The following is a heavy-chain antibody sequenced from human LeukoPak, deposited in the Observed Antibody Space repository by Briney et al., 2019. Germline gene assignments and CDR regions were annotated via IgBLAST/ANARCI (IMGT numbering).Heavy chain of an antibody. Sequence: PGASLRLPCAASGFTFSSYAMSWVRQAPGKGLEWGSAISGSGGSTYYAHSVKGRFTISRDNSKNTLSLQMNSLRAEDTAVYYCAKDMTTSPQHYGMDVWGQGTTVTVSS. J-gene: IGHJ6*02. CDR2: ISGSGGST. V-gene: IGHV3-23*01. D-gene: IGHD4-11*01. CDR1: GFTFSSYA. CDR3: AKDMTTSPQHYGMDV.